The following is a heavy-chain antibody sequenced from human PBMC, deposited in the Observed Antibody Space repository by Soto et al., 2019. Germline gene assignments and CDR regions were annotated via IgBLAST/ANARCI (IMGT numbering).Heavy chain of an antibody. CDR1: GFTFSSYA. J-gene: IGHJ4*02. CDR2: ISYDGSNK. CDR3: ARGDSYGPIDY. V-gene: IGHV3-30-3*01. Sequence: QVQLVESGGGVVQPGRSLRLSCAASGFTFSSYAMHWSARAQAKGLKWVPVISYDGSNKYYADSVKGRFTISRDNSKNTLYLQMNSLRAEDTAVYYCARGDSYGPIDYWGQGTLVTVSS. D-gene: IGHD5-18*01.